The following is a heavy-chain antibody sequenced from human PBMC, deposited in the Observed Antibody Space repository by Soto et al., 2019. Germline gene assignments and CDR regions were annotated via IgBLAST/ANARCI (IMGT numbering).Heavy chain of an antibody. V-gene: IGHV4-34*01. CDR2: INHSGST. CDR3: ARTVRITMIVVVIMAWFDT. J-gene: IGHJ5*02. D-gene: IGHD3-22*01. Sequence: SETLSLTCAVYGGSFSGYYWSWIRQPPGKGLEWIGEINHSGSTNYNPSLKSRVTISVDTSKNQFSLKLSSVTAADTAVYYCARTVRITMIVVVIMAWFDTWGQGTLVTSPQ. CDR1: GGSFSGYY.